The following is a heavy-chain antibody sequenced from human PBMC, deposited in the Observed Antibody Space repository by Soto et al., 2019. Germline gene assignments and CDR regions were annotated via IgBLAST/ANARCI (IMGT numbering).Heavy chain of an antibody. D-gene: IGHD3-22*01. CDR1: GGCISSGGYY. CDR3: ARDRRYYYFSSCYPHDAFVL. V-gene: IGHV4-31*03. Sequence: SETLSLTCTVSGGCISSGGYYWSWIRQHPGKGLEWIGYIYYSGSTYYNPSLKSRLTISVDTSKNQFSLKLSSVTAADTAVHYCARDRRYYYFSSCYPHDAFVLSCQATIVTV. J-gene: IGHJ3*01. CDR2: IYYSGST.